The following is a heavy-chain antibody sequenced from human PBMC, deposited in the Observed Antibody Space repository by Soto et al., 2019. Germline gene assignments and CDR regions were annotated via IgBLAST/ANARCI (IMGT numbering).Heavy chain of an antibody. Sequence: GASVKVSCKASGGTFSSYTISWVRQAPGQGLEWMGRIIPILGIANYAQKFQGRVTITADKSTSTAYMELSSLRSEDTAVYYCAREYCSSTSCYRIRDDASDIWGQGTMVTVS. CDR1: GGTFSSYT. CDR2: IIPILGIA. CDR3: AREYCSSTSCYRIRDDASDI. V-gene: IGHV1-69*02. J-gene: IGHJ3*02. D-gene: IGHD2-2*01.